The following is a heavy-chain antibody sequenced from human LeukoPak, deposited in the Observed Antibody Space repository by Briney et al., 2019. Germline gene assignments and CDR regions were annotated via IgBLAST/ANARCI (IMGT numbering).Heavy chain of an antibody. CDR2: ISRSGTII. CDR1: GFTFSGYE. J-gene: IGHJ4*02. D-gene: IGHD1-26*01. CDR3: ARGGLTIAEATTSWYLDY. V-gene: IGHV3-48*03. Sequence: GGSLRLSCAASGFTFSGYEMNWVRQAPGKGLEWVSYISRSGTIISYADSVKGRFTISRDNAKNSLYLQMNSLRAEDTAVYYCARGGLTIAEATTSWYLDYWGQGTLVTVSS.